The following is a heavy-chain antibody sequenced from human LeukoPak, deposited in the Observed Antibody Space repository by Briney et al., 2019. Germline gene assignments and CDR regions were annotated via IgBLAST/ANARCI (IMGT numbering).Heavy chain of an antibody. J-gene: IGHJ2*01. CDR3: ARELVSLGTGYFDL. CDR2: ITGSSTWT. CDR1: GFTFGTYG. Sequence: GGSLRLSCEASGFTFGTYGLTWVRQAPGKGLEWVSGITGSSTWTYYADSVRGRFTISRDNSKSTLHLQMNNLTADDTAIYFCARELVSLGTGYFDLWGRGTLVTVSS. V-gene: IGHV3-23*01. D-gene: IGHD7-27*01.